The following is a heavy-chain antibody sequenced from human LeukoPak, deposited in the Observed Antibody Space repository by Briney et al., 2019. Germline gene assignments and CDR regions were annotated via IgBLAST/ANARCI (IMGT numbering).Heavy chain of an antibody. CDR3: ARFWGRTASSMFYFDY. D-gene: IGHD3-16*01. Sequence: ASVKVSCKASGYTFTGYYMHWVRQAPGQGLEWMAWINPNSGGTNYAQKFQGRVTMTRDTSISTAYMELSRLRSDDTAVYYCARFWGRTASSMFYFDYWGQGTLVTVSS. J-gene: IGHJ4*02. CDR1: GYTFTGYY. V-gene: IGHV1-2*02. CDR2: INPNSGGT.